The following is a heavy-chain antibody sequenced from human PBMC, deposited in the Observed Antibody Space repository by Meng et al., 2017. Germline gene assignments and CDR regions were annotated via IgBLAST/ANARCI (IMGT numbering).Heavy chain of an antibody. J-gene: IGHJ4*02. CDR1: GFTFNNYW. Sequence: VGSGGGLVQLGGSLGLSFAASGFTFNNYWMHWVRQVPGKGLVWVSRISGDGSITNYADSVKGRFTISRDNAKNTLYLQMNSLRPEDTAVYYCLDEAPRSDYWGQGSLVTVSS. V-gene: IGHV3-74*01. CDR3: LDEAPRSDY. CDR2: ISGDGSIT. D-gene: IGHD1-1*01.